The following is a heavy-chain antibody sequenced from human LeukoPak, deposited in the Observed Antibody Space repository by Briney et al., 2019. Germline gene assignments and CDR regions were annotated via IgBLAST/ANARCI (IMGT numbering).Heavy chain of an antibody. V-gene: IGHV3-7*04. D-gene: IGHD2-15*01. CDR2: IKQDGSET. J-gene: IGHJ3*01. CDR1: GFTFNTYW. Sequence: GGSLRLSCAASGFTFNTYWMTWARQAPGKGLEWVTNIKQDGSETYYVDSVRGRFTISRDNAKNSLYLQMNSLRAEDTAVYYCARVGYCSGGSCFNDAFDLWGQGTRVTVSS. CDR3: ARVGYCSGGSCFNDAFDL.